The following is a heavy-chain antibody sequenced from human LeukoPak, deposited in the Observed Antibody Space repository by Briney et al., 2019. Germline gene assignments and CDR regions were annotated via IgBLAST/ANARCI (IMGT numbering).Heavy chain of an antibody. CDR2: IWYDGSNE. J-gene: IGHJ3*02. CDR3: AKDASLTGAFDI. V-gene: IGHV3-33*06. Sequence: PGRSLRLSCAASGFTFSSYGMHWVRQAPGKGLEWVAIIWYDGSNEYYADSVKGRFTISRDNSKNTLYLQMNSLRAEDTAVYYCAKDASLTGAFDIWGQGTMVTVSS. CDR1: GFTFSSYG. D-gene: IGHD7-27*01.